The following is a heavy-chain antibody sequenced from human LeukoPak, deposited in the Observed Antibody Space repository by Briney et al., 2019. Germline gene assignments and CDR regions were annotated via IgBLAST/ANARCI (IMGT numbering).Heavy chain of an antibody. J-gene: IGHJ4*02. V-gene: IGHV3-48*03. CDR3: ARSEDYGGNSDY. D-gene: IGHD4-23*01. Sequence: GGSLRLTCAASGFTFSSYEMNWVRQAPGKGLEWVSYISSSGSTIYYADSVKGRFTISRDSAKNSLYLQMNSLRAEDTAVYYCARSEDYGGNSDYWGQGTLVTVSS. CDR2: ISSSGSTI. CDR1: GFTFSSYE.